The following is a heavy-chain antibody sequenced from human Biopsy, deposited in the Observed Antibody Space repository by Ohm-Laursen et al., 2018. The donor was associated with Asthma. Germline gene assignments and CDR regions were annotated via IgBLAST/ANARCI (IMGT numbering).Heavy chain of an antibody. CDR3: ARGTIVAGIDY. Sequence: SDTLSLTCFVSGGSVSSDKYYWSWIRQPPGKGLEWIAYISYSGATNYNPALKSRVAQSIDTSKSQFSLRLNSLSAADTAVYYCARGTIVAGIDYWGRGTLVTVSS. V-gene: IGHV4-61*01. CDR1: GGSVSSDKYY. D-gene: IGHD5-12*01. J-gene: IGHJ4*02. CDR2: ISYSGAT.